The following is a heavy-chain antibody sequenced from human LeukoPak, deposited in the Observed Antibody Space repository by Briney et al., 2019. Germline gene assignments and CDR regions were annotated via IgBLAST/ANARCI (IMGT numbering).Heavy chain of an antibody. CDR2: VSYDGSNK. Sequence: PGGSLRLSCAASGLTLSKYGIHWVRQAPGKGLEWVAVVSYDGSNKNYIDSMKGRFIISRDNYNSTVYLQMNSLRAEDTAVYYCARGHVAADWYSGWYFDLWGRGTLVTVSS. J-gene: IGHJ2*01. D-gene: IGHD6-13*01. CDR3: ARGHVAADWYSGWYFDL. V-gene: IGHV3-30*03. CDR1: GLTLSKYG.